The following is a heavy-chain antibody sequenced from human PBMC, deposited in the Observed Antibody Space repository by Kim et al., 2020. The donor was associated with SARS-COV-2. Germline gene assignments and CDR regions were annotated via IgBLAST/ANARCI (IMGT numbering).Heavy chain of an antibody. J-gene: IGHJ4*02. CDR2: IYYSGST. CDR1: GGSISSSSYY. D-gene: IGHD3-22*01. Sequence: SETLSLTCTVSGGSISSSSYYWGWIRQPPGKGLEWIGSIYYSGSTYYNPSLKSRVTISVDTSKNQFSLKLSSVTAADTAVYYCARQNYYDSSGYYYVVDYWGQGTLVTVSS. CDR3: ARQNYYDSSGYYYVVDY. V-gene: IGHV4-39*01.